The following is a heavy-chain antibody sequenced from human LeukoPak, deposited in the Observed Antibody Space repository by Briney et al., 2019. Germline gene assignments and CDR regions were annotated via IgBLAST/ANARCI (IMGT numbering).Heavy chain of an antibody. CDR1: GFTFSNAW. CDR2: IKSKTDGGTT. V-gene: IGHV3-15*01. J-gene: IGHJ4*02. CDR3: TTFDSSGYPPFDY. D-gene: IGHD3-22*01. Sequence: GGSLRLSCAASGFTFSNAWMSWVRQAPGKGLEGVGRIKSKTDGGTTDYAAPVKGRFTISRDDSKNTLYLQMNSLKTEDTAVYYCTTFDSSGYPPFDYWGQGTLVTVSS.